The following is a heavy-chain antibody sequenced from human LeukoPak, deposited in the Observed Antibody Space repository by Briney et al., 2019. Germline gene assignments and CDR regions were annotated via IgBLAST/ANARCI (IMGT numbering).Heavy chain of an antibody. CDR2: ISYDASTK. V-gene: IGHV3-30*18. CDR3: AKESGIRSYGAYFPH. J-gene: IGHJ1*01. D-gene: IGHD4-17*01. CDR1: GFTFSNYG. Sequence: GGSLRLACAASGFTFSNYGMQWVRQAPGKGLERVAVISYDASTKYYADSVKGRFTISRDNSKSTLYLQMNSLRAEDTAVYYCAKESGIRSYGAYFPHWGQGTLVTVSS.